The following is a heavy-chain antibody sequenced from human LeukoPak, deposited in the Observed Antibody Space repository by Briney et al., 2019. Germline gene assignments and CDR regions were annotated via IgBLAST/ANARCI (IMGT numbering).Heavy chain of an antibody. CDR3: AKDSRTICLFDY. J-gene: IGHJ4*02. Sequence: GGSVRRSCAASGFTFSSYAMSGGRQAPGEGLEGVSAISGSGDSTDYAVSVKGRVTISRDNSKNTLYLQMNSLRAEHTAIYSCAKDSRTICLFDYWGQGTLVTVYS. CDR2: ISGSGDST. CDR1: GFTFSSYA. V-gene: IGHV3-23*01. D-gene: IGHD1-1*01.